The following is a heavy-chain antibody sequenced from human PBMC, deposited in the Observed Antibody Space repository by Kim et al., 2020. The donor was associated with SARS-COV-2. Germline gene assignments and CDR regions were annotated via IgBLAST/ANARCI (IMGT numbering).Heavy chain of an antibody. J-gene: IGHJ6*02. Sequence: LKSRVTISVDTSKNQFSLKLSSVTAADTAVYYCARAAGVERYYYYGMDVWGQGTTVTVSS. V-gene: IGHV4-34*01. D-gene: IGHD6-13*01. CDR3: ARAAGVERYYYYGMDV.